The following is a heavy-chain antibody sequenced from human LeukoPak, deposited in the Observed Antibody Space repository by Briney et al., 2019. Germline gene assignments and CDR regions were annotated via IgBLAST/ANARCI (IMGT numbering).Heavy chain of an antibody. Sequence: PSETLSLTCSVSGGSISNYFWSWIRQPPGKGLEYIGHISYSGNSYYNPSLESRVTISVDTSKNQFSLKLSSVTAADTALYYCARETKRFTMVRGVGGYYYGMDVWGQGTTVIVSS. V-gene: IGHV4-59*01. CDR1: GGSISNYF. D-gene: IGHD3-10*01. CDR2: ISYSGNS. J-gene: IGHJ6*02. CDR3: ARETKRFTMVRGVGGYYYGMDV.